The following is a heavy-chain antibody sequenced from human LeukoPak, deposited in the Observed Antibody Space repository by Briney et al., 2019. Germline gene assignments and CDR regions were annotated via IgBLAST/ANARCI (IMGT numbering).Heavy chain of an antibody. CDR1: GYTFTNYY. J-gene: IGHJ4*02. D-gene: IGHD1-14*01. CDR3: ARPETGYFDS. Sequence: ASVKVSCKASGYTFTNYYMHWVRQAPGQGLEWMGLINPVVGSATYAQKFQGRVTMTRDTSTSTVYMELSSLRSEDTAVYYCARPETGYFDSWGQGTLVTVSS. V-gene: IGHV1-46*01. CDR2: INPVVGSA.